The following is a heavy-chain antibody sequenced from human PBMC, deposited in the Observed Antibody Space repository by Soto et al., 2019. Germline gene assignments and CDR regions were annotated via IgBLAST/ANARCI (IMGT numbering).Heavy chain of an antibody. CDR2: ISGSDGRT. J-gene: IGHJ4*02. V-gene: IGHV3-23*01. D-gene: IGHD5-18*01. CDR3: AKGVSQYTPLALFDY. Sequence: VGSLRLSGAASGFTFSSYAMSWVRQARGKGLEWVSTISGSDGRTYSTDSVKGRFTISRDNSRNTAYLQMNSLRVEDTAVYYCAKGVSQYTPLALFDYWGRGTLVTVSS. CDR1: GFTFSSYA.